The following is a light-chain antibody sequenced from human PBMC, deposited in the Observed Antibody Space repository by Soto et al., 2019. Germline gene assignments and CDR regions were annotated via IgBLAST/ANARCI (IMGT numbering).Light chain of an antibody. CDR2: GAS. CDR1: QSVSGN. J-gene: IGKJ5*01. V-gene: IGKV3-15*01. Sequence: EIVMTQSPATLSVSPGERATLSCRASQSVSGNLAWYQQKRGQAPRLLIYGASTRATGIPARFSGSGSGTEFTLTISSLQSEDFAVYYCPQYNNWPPITFGQGTRLEIK. CDR3: PQYNNWPPIT.